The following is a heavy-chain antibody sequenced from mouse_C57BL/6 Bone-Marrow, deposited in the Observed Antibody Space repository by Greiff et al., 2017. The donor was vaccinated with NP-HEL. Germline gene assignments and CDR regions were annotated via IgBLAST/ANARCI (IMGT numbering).Heavy chain of an antibody. CDR1: GYTFTDYE. Sequence: VKLMESGAELVRPGASVTLSCKASGYTFTDYEMHWVKQTPVHGLEWIGAIDPETGGTAYNQKFKGKAILTADKSSSTAYMELRSLTSEDSAVYYCTTGTYYFDYWGQGTTLTVSS. CDR2: IDPETGGT. CDR3: TTGTYYFDY. V-gene: IGHV1-15*01. D-gene: IGHD4-1*01. J-gene: IGHJ2*01.